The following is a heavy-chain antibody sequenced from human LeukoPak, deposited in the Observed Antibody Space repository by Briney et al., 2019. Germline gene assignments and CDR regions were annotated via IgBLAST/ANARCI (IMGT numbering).Heavy chain of an antibody. CDR2: IYHSGST. CDR1: GYSISSGSC. D-gene: IGHD3-22*01. CDR3: ARGSYYYDSSREAYAFDI. J-gene: IGHJ3*02. Sequence: SETLSLTCTVSGYSISSGSCRGWIRQPPGEGLDWIGSIYHSGSTFYNPSLKSRVTISVDTSKNQFSLKLSSVTAADTAVYYCARGSYYYDSSREAYAFDIWGQGTMVTVSS. V-gene: IGHV4-38-2*02.